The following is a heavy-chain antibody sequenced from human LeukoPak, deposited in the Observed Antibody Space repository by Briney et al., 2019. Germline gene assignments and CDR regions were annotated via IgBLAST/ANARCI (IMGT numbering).Heavy chain of an antibody. CDR3: AKDGRIDYGDNYGMDV. Sequence: GGSLRLSCAASGFTFSSYAMSWVRQAPGKGLEWVSAISDDGGSTYYADSVKGRFTISRDNSKNTLYLQMNSLRAEDTAVYYCAKDGRIDYGDNYGMDVWGQGTTVTVSS. V-gene: IGHV3-23*01. J-gene: IGHJ6*02. D-gene: IGHD4-17*01. CDR2: ISDDGGST. CDR1: GFTFSSYA.